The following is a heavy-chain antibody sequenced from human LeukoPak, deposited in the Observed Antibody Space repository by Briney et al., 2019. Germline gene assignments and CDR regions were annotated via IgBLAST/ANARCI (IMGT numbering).Heavy chain of an antibody. V-gene: IGHV3-23*01. J-gene: IGHJ4*02. Sequence: PGGSLRLSCAASGFTFSSYAMSWVRQAPGKGLEWVSAISGSGGSTYYADSVKGRFTISGDNSKNTLYLQMNSLRAEDTAVYYCAKSPYSSSWYRPNPYPFDYWGQGTLVTVSS. CDR3: AKSPYSSSWYRPNPYPFDY. CDR2: ISGSGGST. D-gene: IGHD6-13*01. CDR1: GFTFSSYA.